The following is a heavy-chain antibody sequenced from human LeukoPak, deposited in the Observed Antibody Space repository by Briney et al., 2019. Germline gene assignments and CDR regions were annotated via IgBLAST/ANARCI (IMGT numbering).Heavy chain of an antibody. D-gene: IGHD1-26*01. CDR1: GFTVNNYY. Sequence: PGGSLRLSCAASGFTVNNYYMTWVRQAPGKGLECVSILYSGGMTYYADSVRGRFTISTDNSKNTVNLQMNSLRAEDTAIYYCGRMFGGNYYGYYFDYWGQGSMVTVSS. V-gene: IGHV3-53*01. CDR2: LYSGGMT. J-gene: IGHJ4*02. CDR3: GRMFGGNYYGYYFDY.